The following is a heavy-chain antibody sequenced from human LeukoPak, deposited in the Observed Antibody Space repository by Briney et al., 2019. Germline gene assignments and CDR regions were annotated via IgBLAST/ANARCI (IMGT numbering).Heavy chain of an antibody. CDR2: ISPDESTI. CDR1: GYSFPTYW. V-gene: IGHV5-51*01. Sequence: GEPLKISCKGSGYSFPTYWIAWVRHMPGKGREWSGIISPDESTIRYSPSFQGQGNISADKSISTAYLQWSSLKASDTAMYYCARPPSRGYSSSFEYWGQGTLVTVSS. CDR3: ARPPSRGYSSSFEY. D-gene: IGHD2-2*03. J-gene: IGHJ4*02.